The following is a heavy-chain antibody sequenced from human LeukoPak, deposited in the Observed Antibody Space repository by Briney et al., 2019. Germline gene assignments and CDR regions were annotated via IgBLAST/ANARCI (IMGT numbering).Heavy chain of an antibody. J-gene: IGHJ4*02. CDR1: GFTFSSYA. D-gene: IGHD2-21*02. Sequence: GGSLRLSRAASGFTFSSYAMHWVRQAPGKGLEWVAVISYDGSNKYYADSVKGRFTISRDNSKNTLYLQMNSLRAEDTAVYYCARFRVTANYDYWGQGTLVTVSS. CDR3: ARFRVTANYDY. CDR2: ISYDGSNK. V-gene: IGHV3-30-3*01.